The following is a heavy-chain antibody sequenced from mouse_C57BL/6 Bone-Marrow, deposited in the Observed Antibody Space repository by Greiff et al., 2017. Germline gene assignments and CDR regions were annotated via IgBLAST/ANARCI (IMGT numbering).Heavy chain of an antibody. J-gene: IGHJ1*03. D-gene: IGHD1-1*01. CDR2: IYPGDGDT. CDR3: ARDPPHYYGSSDWYFDV. V-gene: IGHV1-80*01. Sequence: QVQLQQSGAELVKPGASVKISCKASGYAFSSYWMNWVKQRPGKGLEWIGQIYPGDGDTNYNGKFKGKATLTADKSSSTAYMQLSSLTSEDSAVYFCARDPPHYYGSSDWYFDVWGTGTTVTVSS. CDR1: GYAFSSYW.